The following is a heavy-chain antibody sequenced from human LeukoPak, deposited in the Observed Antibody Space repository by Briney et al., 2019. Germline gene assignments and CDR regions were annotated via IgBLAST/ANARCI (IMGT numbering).Heavy chain of an antibody. Sequence: GGSLRLSCAASGFTFKNSWMSWVRQAPGKGLEWVANINQDGSEKYYVDSVKGRFTISRDDSKNTLYLQMNSLKTEDTAVYYCTTEPPWDVWGQGTTVTVSS. CDR1: GFTFKNSW. CDR3: TTEPPWDV. CDR2: INQDGSEK. V-gene: IGHV3-7*03. J-gene: IGHJ6*02.